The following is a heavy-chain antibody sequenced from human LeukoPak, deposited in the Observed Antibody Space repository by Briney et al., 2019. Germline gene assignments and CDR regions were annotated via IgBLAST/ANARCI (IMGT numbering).Heavy chain of an antibody. CDR1: GFTFSSYW. J-gene: IGHJ4*02. CDR2: IKQDGSEK. V-gene: IGHV3-7*01. CDR3: ASGRPFAY. Sequence: PGGSLRLSCAAAGFTFSSYWMSWVRQALGKGLEWVAYIKQDGSEKYYVDSVKGRFTISRDNAKNSLYLNLNRLGAEDTAVYYCASGRPFAYWGQGTLVTVSS.